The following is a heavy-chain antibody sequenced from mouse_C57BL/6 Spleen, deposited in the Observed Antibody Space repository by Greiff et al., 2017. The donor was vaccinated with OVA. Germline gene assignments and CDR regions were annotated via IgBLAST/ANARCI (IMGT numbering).Heavy chain of an antibody. D-gene: IGHD2-1*01. V-gene: IGHV1-78*01. Sequence: VQLVESDAELVKPGASVKISCKASGYTFTDYTIHWMKQRPEPGLEWIGYIYPRDGSTKYNEKFKGKATLTANKSSSTAYMQLSILTSEYSAVYFCARGYYGNFDYWGQGTTLTVSS. CDR3: ARGYYGNFDY. CDR2: IYPRDGST. CDR1: GYTFTDYT. J-gene: IGHJ2*01.